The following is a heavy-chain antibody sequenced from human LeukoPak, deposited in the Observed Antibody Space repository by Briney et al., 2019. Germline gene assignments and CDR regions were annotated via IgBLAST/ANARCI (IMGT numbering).Heavy chain of an antibody. Sequence: PGGSLRLSCAASGFTVSSNYMSWVRQAPGKGLEWVTVIYSGDSTYYADSVKGRFTISRDNSKNTLYLQMNSLRAEDTAVYYCARDAIYSGYDGAFDIWGQGTMVTVSS. CDR2: IYSGDST. V-gene: IGHV3-53*01. CDR3: ARDAIYSGYDGAFDI. CDR1: GFTVSSNY. J-gene: IGHJ3*02. D-gene: IGHD5-12*01.